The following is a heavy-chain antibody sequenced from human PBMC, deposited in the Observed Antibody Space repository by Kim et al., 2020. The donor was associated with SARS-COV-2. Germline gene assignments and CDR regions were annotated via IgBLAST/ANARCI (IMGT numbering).Heavy chain of an antibody. D-gene: IGHD3-10*01. CDR1: GFTFSSYW. J-gene: IGHJ5*02. Sequence: GGSLRLSCAASGFTFSSYWMHWVRQASGKGLVWVSRINSDGSSTSYADSVKGRFTISRDNAKNTLYLQMNSLRAEDTAVYYCARAGDITMVRGVTWFDPWGQGTLVTVSS. CDR3: ARAGDITMVRGVTWFDP. CDR2: INSDGSST. V-gene: IGHV3-74*01.